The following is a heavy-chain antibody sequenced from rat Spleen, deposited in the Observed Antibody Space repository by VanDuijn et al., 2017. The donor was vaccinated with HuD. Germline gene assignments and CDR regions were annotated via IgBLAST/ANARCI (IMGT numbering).Heavy chain of an antibody. Sequence: EVQLVESDGGLVQPGRSLKLSCAASGFSFSAYYMAWVRQAPSKGLEWVATIIHDGRTIYYRDSVKGRFTISRDNAKSTLYLKMDSLRSEDTATYYCARLYYFDGSYYYRFYFDYWGQGVMVTVSS. CDR2: IIHDGRTI. CDR1: GFSFSAYY. CDR3: ARLYYFDGSYYYRFYFDY. D-gene: IGHD1-12*02. J-gene: IGHJ2*01. V-gene: IGHV5-29*01.